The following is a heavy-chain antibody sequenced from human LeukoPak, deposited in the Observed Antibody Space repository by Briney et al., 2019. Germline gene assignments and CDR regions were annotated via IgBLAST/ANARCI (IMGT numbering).Heavy chain of an antibody. CDR3: ARSGWAYYDFWSGYYNNWFDP. CDR1: GYAFTGYY. J-gene: IGHJ5*02. CDR2: INPNSGGT. Sequence: ASVKVSCKASGYAFTGYYIHWVRQAPGQGLEWMGRINPNSGGTNYAQKFQGRVTMTRDTSISTAYMELSRLRSDDTAVYYCARSGWAYYDFWSGYYNNWFDPWGQGTLVTVSS. V-gene: IGHV1-2*06. D-gene: IGHD3-3*01.